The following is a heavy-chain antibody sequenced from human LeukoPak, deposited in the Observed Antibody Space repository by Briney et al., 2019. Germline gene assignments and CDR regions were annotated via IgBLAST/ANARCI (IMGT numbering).Heavy chain of an antibody. CDR1: GFSLSTRGVG. CDR2: IYWNDDK. CDR3: AHTVTGYYTADY. Sequence: SGPTLVKPTQTLTLTCTFSGFSLSTRGVGVGWIRQPPGKALEWLSLIYWNDDKRFSPNLKSRLSITKDTSKNQVVLTMTNMDPVDTATYYCAHTVTGYYTADYWGQGTLVTVSS. D-gene: IGHD3-9*01. J-gene: IGHJ4*02. V-gene: IGHV2-5*01.